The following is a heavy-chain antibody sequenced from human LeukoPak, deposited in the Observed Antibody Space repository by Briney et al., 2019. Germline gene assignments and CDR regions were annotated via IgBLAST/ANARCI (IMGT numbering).Heavy chain of an antibody. D-gene: IGHD6-6*01. J-gene: IGHJ6*02. CDR1: GGSFSGYY. CDR3: ARVVRVFYGMDV. CDR2: INHSGST. Sequence: SETLSLTCAVYGGSFSGYYWSWIRQPPGKGLEWIGEINHSGSTNYDPSLKSRVTISVGTSKNQFSLKLSSVTAADTAVYYCARVVRVFYGMDVWGQGTTVTVSS. V-gene: IGHV4-34*01.